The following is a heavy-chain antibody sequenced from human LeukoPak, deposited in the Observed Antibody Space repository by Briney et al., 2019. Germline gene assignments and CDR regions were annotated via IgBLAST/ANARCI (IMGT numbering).Heavy chain of an antibody. Sequence: SETLSLTCTVSGGSISSYYWSWIRQPPGKGLEWIGYIYYSGSTNYNPSLKSRVTISVDTSKNQFSLKLSSVTAADTAVYYCARDNTDYYGSGKNYYYYMDVWGKGTTVTVSS. J-gene: IGHJ6*03. CDR1: GGSISSYY. D-gene: IGHD3-10*01. CDR3: ARDNTDYYGSGKNYYYYMDV. V-gene: IGHV4-59*01. CDR2: IYYSGST.